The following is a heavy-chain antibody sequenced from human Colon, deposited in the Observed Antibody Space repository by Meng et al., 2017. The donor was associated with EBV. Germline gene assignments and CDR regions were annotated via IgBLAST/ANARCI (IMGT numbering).Heavy chain of an antibody. D-gene: IGHD2-21*02. J-gene: IGHJ4*02. Sequence: QVRVAEAGPGLVKPSGTLSLTCGVSGGSLSSRNWWSWVRQPPGKGLEWIGEIYHSGSTNYNPSLKSRVTISVDESKNQFSLRLSSVTAADTAVYYCARVGAYCGGDCYHPRWGQGTLVTVSS. CDR1: GGSLSSRNW. CDR3: ARVGAYCGGDCYHPR. V-gene: IGHV4-4*02. CDR2: IYHSGST.